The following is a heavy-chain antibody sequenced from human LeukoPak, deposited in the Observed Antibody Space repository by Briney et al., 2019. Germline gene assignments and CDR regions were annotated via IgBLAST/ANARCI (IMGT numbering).Heavy chain of an antibody. CDR3: AKASRGSYGDYSPFDY. J-gene: IGHJ4*02. V-gene: IGHV3-23*01. Sequence: PGGSLRLSCAASGFTFSSYAMSWVRQAPGKGLEWVSVISGTGGSTYYADSVKGRFTISRDNSKNTLYLQMNSLRADDTAVYYCAKASRGSYGDYSPFDYWGQGTLVTVSS. CDR1: GFTFSSYA. D-gene: IGHD4-17*01. CDR2: ISGTGGST.